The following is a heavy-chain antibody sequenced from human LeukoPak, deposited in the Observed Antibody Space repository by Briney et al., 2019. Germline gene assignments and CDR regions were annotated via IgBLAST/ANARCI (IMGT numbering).Heavy chain of an antibody. CDR3: ASDRPSPGSGYDFDS. J-gene: IGHJ5*01. Sequence: ASVKVSCKASGGTFSSYAIAWVRQAPGQGLEWMGGIIPIYGVPNYAQKFQGRVTITADKSTSTAYMELSSLRSEDTAVYYCASDRPSPGSGYDFDSWGQGTLVTVSS. CDR1: GGTFSSYA. V-gene: IGHV1-69*10. D-gene: IGHD5-12*01. CDR2: IIPIYGVP.